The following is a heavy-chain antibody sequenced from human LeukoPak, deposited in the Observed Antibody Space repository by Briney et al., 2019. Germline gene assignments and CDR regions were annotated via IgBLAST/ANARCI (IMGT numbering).Heavy chain of an antibody. V-gene: IGHV3-49*03. D-gene: IGHD2-21*02. CDR1: GLTFAERA. J-gene: IGHJ4*02. Sequence: GGSLRLSCTASGLTFAERAMSWFRQAPGKGLEWVSFVRSNTYGGTTEYAASVKGRFTISRDDSKSIAYLQMNSLKTEDTAMYYCARGGGGDPFDYRGQGTLVTVSS. CDR3: ARGGGGDPFDY. CDR2: VRSNTYGGTT.